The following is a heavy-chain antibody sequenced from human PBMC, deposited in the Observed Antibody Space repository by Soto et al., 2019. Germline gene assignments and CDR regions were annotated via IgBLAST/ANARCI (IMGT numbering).Heavy chain of an antibody. Sequence: QVPLVQSGAEVKKPGASVKVSCKASGYTFTSYGISWVRQAPGQGLEWMGWISAYNGNTNYAQKLQGRVTMTTDTSTSAAYMELRSLRSDDTAVYYGARDASTWFSGWLYYCYYYCMDVWGQGTMVTGS. D-gene: IGHD6-25*01. V-gene: IGHV1-18*01. J-gene: IGHJ6*02. CDR1: GYTFTSYG. CDR3: ARDASTWFSGWLYYCYYYCMDV. CDR2: ISAYNGNT.